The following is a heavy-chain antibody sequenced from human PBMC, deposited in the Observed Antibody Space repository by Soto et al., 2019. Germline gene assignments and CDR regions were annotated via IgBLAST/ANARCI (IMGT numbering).Heavy chain of an antibody. J-gene: IGHJ4*02. CDR3: ARGELYSSSGYLYYFDY. Sequence: ASVKVSCKASGYTFINYYMHWVRQAPGQGFERMGRISPKSGGTNYAQKFQGRVSMTWDTSLKTAYMELSSLMSDDTAVYYCARGELYSSSGYLYYFDYWGQGTLVTVSS. D-gene: IGHD6-13*01. CDR2: ISPKSGGT. V-gene: IGHV1-2*02. CDR1: GYTFINYY.